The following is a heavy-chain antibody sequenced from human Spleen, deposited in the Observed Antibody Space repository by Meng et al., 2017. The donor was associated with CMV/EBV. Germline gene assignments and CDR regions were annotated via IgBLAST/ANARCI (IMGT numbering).Heavy chain of an antibody. CDR3: ATFGYDYSSYPDY. Sequence: GESLKISCEVSGLTFRSYWMHWVRQAPGKGLFWVSRINGNGATTRYAVSVKGRFTISRDNAKNTLYLQMNSLRAEDTAVYYCATFGYDYSSYPDYWGQGTLVTVSS. CDR1: GLTFRSYW. J-gene: IGHJ4*02. D-gene: IGHD4-11*01. V-gene: IGHV3-74*01. CDR2: INGNGATT.